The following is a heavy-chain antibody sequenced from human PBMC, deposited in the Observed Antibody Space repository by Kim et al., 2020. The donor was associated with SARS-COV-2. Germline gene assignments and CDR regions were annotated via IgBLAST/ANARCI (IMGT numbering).Heavy chain of an antibody. CDR2: INHSGST. Sequence: SETLSLTCAVYGGSFSGYYWSWIRQPPGKGLEWIGEINHSGSTNYNPSLKSRVTISVDTSKNQFSLKLSSVTAADTAVYYCARDPKPWFYGSGSYYNPGPNYYYYGMDVWGQGTTVTVSS. D-gene: IGHD3-10*01. CDR1: GGSFSGYY. V-gene: IGHV4-34*01. CDR3: ARDPKPWFYGSGSYYNPGPNYYYYGMDV. J-gene: IGHJ6*02.